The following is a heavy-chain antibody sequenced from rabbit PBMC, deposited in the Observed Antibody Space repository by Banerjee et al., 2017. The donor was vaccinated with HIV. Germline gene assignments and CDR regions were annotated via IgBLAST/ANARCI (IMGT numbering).Heavy chain of an antibody. CDR2: IGADSSGRT. D-gene: IGHD1-1*01. CDR1: GLDFSSSYW. V-gene: IGHV1S45*01. J-gene: IGHJ4*01. Sequence: QEQLVESGGGLVQPEGSLTLTCKASGLDFSSSYWICWVRQAPGKGLEWIGCIGADSSGRTVYANWAKGRFTISETSSTTVTLQMASLRAADTATYFCARGISSTAYRQNLWGRGTLVTVS. CDR3: ARGISSTAYRQNL.